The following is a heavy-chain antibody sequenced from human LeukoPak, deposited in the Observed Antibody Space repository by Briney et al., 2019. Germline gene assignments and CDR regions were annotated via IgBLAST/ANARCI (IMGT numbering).Heavy chain of an antibody. CDR1: GFTFSSYW. D-gene: IGHD3-3*01. CDR3: ARDIGITIFGVVRYNWFDP. V-gene: IGHV3-7*01. Sequence: PGGSLRLSCAASGFTFSSYWMSWVRQAPGKGLEWVANIKQDGSEKYYVDSVKGRFTISRDNAKNSLYLQMNSLRAEDTAVYYCARDIGITIFGVVRYNWFDPWGQGTLVTVPS. J-gene: IGHJ5*02. CDR2: IKQDGSEK.